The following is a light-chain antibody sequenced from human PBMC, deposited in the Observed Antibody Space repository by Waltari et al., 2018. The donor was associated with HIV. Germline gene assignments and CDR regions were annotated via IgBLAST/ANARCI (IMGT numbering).Light chain of an antibody. CDR2: SNN. CDR1: SSNIGSNT. V-gene: IGLV1-44*01. Sequence: QSVLTQAPSASGTPGHTVTISCPGSSSNIGSNTVNWFQQFPGTAPKLLNYSNNQRPSGVPDRFSGSKSGTSASLAISGLQSEDEADYYCAAWDDSLNGHVVFGGGTKLTVL. CDR3: AAWDDSLNGHVV. J-gene: IGLJ2*01.